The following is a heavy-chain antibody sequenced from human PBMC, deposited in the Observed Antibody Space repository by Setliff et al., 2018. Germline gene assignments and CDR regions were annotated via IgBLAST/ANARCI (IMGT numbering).Heavy chain of an antibody. CDR3: AKSLYFYDSSGYYYDRDYFYYMDV. D-gene: IGHD3-22*01. CDR1: GFIFSNFA. V-gene: IGHV3-23*01. J-gene: IGHJ6*03. CDR2: VSGSRTT. Sequence: GGSLRLSCATSGFIFSNFAMSWVRQAPGKGLQWVATVSGSRTTYYLDSVKGRFTISRDNSKNTLYLQMNSLRADDTAVYYCAKSLYFYDSSGYYYDRDYFYYMDVWGKGTTVTVSS.